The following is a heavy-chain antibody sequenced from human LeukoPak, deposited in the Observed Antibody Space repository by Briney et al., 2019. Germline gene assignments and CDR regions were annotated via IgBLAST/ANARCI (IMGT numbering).Heavy chain of an antibody. D-gene: IGHD3-10*01. J-gene: IGHJ5*02. CDR3: ARHGVDGGLWFVELRGNNWFDP. Sequence: PSETLSLTCTVSGGSISSSSYYWGWIRQPPGKGLEWMGSIYYSGSTYYNPSLKRRVTISVDTSKNQFSLKLSSVTAADTAVYYCARHGVDGGLWFVELRGNNWFDPWGQGTLVTVSS. CDR2: IYYSGST. V-gene: IGHV4-39*01. CDR1: GGSISSSSYY.